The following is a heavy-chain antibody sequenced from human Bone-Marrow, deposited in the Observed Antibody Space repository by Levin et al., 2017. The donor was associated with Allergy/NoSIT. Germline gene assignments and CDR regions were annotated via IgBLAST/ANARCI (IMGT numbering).Heavy chain of an antibody. CDR3: ARDDRDDSAFDY. V-gene: IGHV3-21*01. J-gene: IGHJ4*02. D-gene: IGHD5-24*01. CDR1: IFTFSLDA. Sequence: PGGSLRLSCAASIFTFSLDAMHWVRQAPGKGLEWVSSISANSDYIYYADSVKGRFTISRDNAKNSVSLQMDSLRIEDTAVYYCARDDRDDSAFDYWGQGALVTVSS. CDR2: ISANSDYI.